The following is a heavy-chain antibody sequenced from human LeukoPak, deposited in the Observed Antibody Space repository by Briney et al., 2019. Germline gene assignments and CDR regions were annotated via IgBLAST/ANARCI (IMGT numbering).Heavy chain of an antibody. D-gene: IGHD4-17*01. CDR2: AYISGST. Sequence: SETLSLTCSVSGGSFGSFSSYYWTWIRQPAGRGLEWIGRAYISGSTDYNPSLESRVTMSMDTSKNQFSLKLSSATAADTGVYYCARVIVGDYIDYWGQGTLLTVSS. V-gene: IGHV4-4*07. J-gene: IGHJ4*02. CDR1: GGSFGSFSSYY. CDR3: ARVIVGDYIDY.